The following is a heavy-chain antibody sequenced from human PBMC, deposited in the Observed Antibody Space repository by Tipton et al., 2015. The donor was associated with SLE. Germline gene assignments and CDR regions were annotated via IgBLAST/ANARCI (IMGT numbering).Heavy chain of an antibody. V-gene: IGHV3-30*04. CDR3: AKGQSLYDSSAFDY. CDR1: GFTFGSYA. J-gene: IGHJ4*02. Sequence: SLRLSCEASGFTFGSYAMDWVRQAPGKGLEWVAVIDYDGSNKYYIDSVKGRFTISRDNSKNTLSLQMNSLRAEDTAVYYCAKGQSLYDSSAFDYWGQGTLVTVSS. D-gene: IGHD3-22*01. CDR2: IDYDGSNK.